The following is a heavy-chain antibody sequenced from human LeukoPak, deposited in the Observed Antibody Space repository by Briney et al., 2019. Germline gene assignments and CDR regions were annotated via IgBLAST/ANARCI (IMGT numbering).Heavy chain of an antibody. CDR1: GYTLTSYD. V-gene: IGHV1-8*01. CDR3: ARGLETGTMSGNY. D-gene: IGHD1-7*01. CDR2: MNPNSGNT. J-gene: IGHJ4*02. Sequence: ASVKVSCKASGYTLTSYDINWVRQATGQGLEWMGWMNPNSGNTGYAQRFQGRVTMTRNTSISTAYMELSSLRSEDTAVYYCARGLETGTMSGNYWGQGTLVTVSS.